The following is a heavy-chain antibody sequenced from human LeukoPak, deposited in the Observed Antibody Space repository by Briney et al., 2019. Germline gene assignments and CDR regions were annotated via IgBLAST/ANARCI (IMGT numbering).Heavy chain of an antibody. CDR3: ARSIEFDY. V-gene: IGHV3-30*03. D-gene: IGHD6-6*01. CDR2: ISYDGNNK. J-gene: IGHJ4*02. CDR1: GFTFSSYG. Sequence: PGRSLRLSCAASGFTFSSYGMHWVRQAPGMGLEWVAIISYDGNNKYYADSVKGRFTISRDNSKNTLYLQMNSLRAEDTAVYYCARSIEFDYWGQGTLVTVSS.